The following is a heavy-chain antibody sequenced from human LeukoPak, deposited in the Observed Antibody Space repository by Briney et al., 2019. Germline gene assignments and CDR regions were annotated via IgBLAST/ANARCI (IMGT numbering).Heavy chain of an antibody. V-gene: IGHV4-34*01. CDR2: INHSGST. D-gene: IGHD2-15*01. Sequence: PGGSLRLSCAASGFTFSSYAMSWVRQPPGKGLEWIGEINHSGSTNYNPSLKSRVTISVDTSKNQFSLKLSSVAAADTAVYYCARGSYCSGGSCYALLWYYGMDVWGQGTTVTVSS. J-gene: IGHJ6*02. CDR1: GFTFSSYA. CDR3: ARGSYCSGGSCYALLWYYGMDV.